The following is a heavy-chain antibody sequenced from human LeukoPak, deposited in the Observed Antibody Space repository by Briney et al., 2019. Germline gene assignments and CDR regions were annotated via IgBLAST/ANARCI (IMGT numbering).Heavy chain of an antibody. CDR1: GYTFTGFY. D-gene: IGHD6-13*01. CDR2: INPNSGDT. CDR3: ARGSLMAATGTGLSS. J-gene: IGHJ5*02. Sequence: ASVNVSCKASGYTFTGFYMHWVRQAPGQGREWMGWINPNSGDTNYAQNFQGRVTMTRDTSISTAYVELSRLTSDDTAVYYCARGSLMAATGTGLSSWGQGTLVTVSS. V-gene: IGHV1-2*02.